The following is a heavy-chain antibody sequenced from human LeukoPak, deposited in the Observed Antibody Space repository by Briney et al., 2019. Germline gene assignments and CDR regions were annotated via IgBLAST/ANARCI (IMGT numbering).Heavy chain of an antibody. CDR2: ISSRSSYI. D-gene: IGHD6-19*01. J-gene: IGHJ4*02. CDR1: GFTFSNYS. V-gene: IGHV3-21*01. Sequence: GGSLRLSCAASGFTFSNYSMNWVRQAPGKGLEWVSSISSRSSYIYYADSVKGRFTISRDNAKNSLYLQMNSLRAEDTAVYYCARVISVAGYDYWGQGTLVTVSS. CDR3: ARVISVAGYDY.